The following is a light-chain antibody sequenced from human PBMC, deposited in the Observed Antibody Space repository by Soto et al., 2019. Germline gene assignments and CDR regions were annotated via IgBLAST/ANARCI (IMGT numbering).Light chain of an antibody. CDR1: QSVSSSY. Sequence: EIVLTQSPGTLSLSPGERATLSCRASQSVSSSYLAWYQQKPGQARRLLIYGASSRATGIPDRFSGSGSGTDFTLTISRLEPEEFAVYYCQQYGSSPTFGGGTKVEIK. J-gene: IGKJ4*01. CDR3: QQYGSSPT. CDR2: GAS. V-gene: IGKV3-20*01.